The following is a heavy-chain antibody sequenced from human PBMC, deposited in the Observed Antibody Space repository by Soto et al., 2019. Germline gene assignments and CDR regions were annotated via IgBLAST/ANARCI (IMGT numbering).Heavy chain of an antibody. CDR2: INHSGST. D-gene: IGHD6-13*01. CDR3: ARGDAGIAAAGNLHSSGYLFDP. Sequence: QVQLQQWGAGLLKPSETLSLTCAVYGGSFSGYYWSWIRHPPGKGLEWIGEINHSGSTNYNPSLKSRVTISVDTSKNQFSLKLSSVTAADTAVYYCARGDAGIAAAGNLHSSGYLFDPWGQGTLVTVSS. CDR1: GGSFSGYY. J-gene: IGHJ5*02. V-gene: IGHV4-34*01.